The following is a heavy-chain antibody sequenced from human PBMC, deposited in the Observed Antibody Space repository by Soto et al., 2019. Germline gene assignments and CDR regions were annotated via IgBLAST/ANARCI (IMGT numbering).Heavy chain of an antibody. CDR3: ARDLGSIWQLARGDYFDY. V-gene: IGHV3-48*01. Sequence: PGGSLSLSCGASGFHFQDRTMHWVRQAPGKGLEWVSLISSSSSTIYYADSVKGRFTISRDNAKNSLYLQMNSLRAEDTAVYYCARDLGSIWQLARGDYFDYWGQGTLVTVSS. D-gene: IGHD6-6*01. J-gene: IGHJ4*02. CDR2: ISSSSSTI. CDR1: GFHFQDRT.